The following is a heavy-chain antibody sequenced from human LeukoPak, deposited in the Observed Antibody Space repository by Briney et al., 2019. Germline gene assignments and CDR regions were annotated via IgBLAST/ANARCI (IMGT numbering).Heavy chain of an antibody. CDR2: MNPNSGNT. CDR3: ARSSDFWSGSPNYYYYMDV. D-gene: IGHD3-3*01. Sequence: ASVNVSCKASGYTFTSYDINWVRQATGQGLEWMGWMNPNSGNTGYAQKFQGRVTITRNTSISTAYMELSSLRSEDTAVYYCARSSDFWSGSPNYYYYMDVWGKGTTVTVSS. V-gene: IGHV1-8*03. J-gene: IGHJ6*03. CDR1: GYTFTSYD.